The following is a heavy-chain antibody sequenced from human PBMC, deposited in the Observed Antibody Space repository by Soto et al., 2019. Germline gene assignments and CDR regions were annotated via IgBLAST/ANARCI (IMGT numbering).Heavy chain of an antibody. V-gene: IGHV3-48*02. Sequence: EVQLVESGGGLVQPGGSLRLSCAASGFTFSSYSMNWVRQAPGKGLEWVSYISSSSSTIYYADSVKGRFTISRDNAKNSLYLHMNRLRDEDTAVYYFEREGGNLNWFDPWGQGTLVTVSS. CDR1: GFTFSSYS. CDR2: ISSSSSTI. D-gene: IGHD1-26*01. CDR3: EREGGNLNWFDP. J-gene: IGHJ5*02.